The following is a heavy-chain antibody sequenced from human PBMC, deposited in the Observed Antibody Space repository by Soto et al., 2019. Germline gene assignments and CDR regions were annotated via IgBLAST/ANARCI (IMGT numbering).Heavy chain of an antibody. J-gene: IGHJ2*01. Sequence: QVQLVQSGAEVKKPGASVKVSCKASGYTFTSYGISWVRQAPGQGLEWMGWISAYNGNTNYAQKLQGRVTMTTDTSTSTAYMELRSLRSDDTAVYYCARGGYYDILTGYLCDWYFDLWGRGTLVTVSS. D-gene: IGHD3-9*01. CDR1: GYTFTSYG. CDR3: ARGGYYDILTGYLCDWYFDL. V-gene: IGHV1-18*01. CDR2: ISAYNGNT.